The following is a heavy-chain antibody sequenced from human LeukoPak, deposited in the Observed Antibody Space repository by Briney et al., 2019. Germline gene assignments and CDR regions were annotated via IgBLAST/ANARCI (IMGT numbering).Heavy chain of an antibody. CDR2: ISSSGSSK. CDR1: GFTFDTYD. V-gene: IGHV3-48*03. J-gene: IGHJ4*02. CDR3: AIDGISGLDY. D-gene: IGHD3/OR15-3a*01. Sequence: GGSLRLSCAAFGFTFDTYDINWVRQAPGKGLEWVSLISSSGSSKDYADSVQGRFSISRDNTKNLVYLQMNSLRVEDTALYYCAIDGISGLDYWGQGTLVTVSS.